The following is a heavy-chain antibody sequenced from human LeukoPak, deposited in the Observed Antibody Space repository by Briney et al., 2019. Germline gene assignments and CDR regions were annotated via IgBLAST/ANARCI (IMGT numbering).Heavy chain of an antibody. CDR3: AKEGYNKGRYFQH. CDR2: ISYDGSNK. Sequence: GRSLRLSCAASGFTFSSYGMHWVRQAPGKGLEWVAVISYDGSNKYYADSVKGRFTISRDNSKNTLYLQMNSLRAEDTAVYYCAKEGYNKGRYFQHWGQGTLVTVSS. V-gene: IGHV3-30*18. D-gene: IGHD5-24*01. J-gene: IGHJ1*01. CDR1: GFTFSSYG.